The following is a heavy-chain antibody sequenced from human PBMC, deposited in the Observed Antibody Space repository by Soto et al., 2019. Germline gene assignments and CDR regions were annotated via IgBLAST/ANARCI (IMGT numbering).Heavy chain of an antibody. V-gene: IGHV4-31*03. CDR2: IYYSGST. D-gene: IGHD6-19*01. Sequence: SETLSLTCTVSGGSISSGGYYWSWIRQHPGKGLEWIGYIYYSGSTYYNPSLKSRVTISVDTSKNQFSLKLSSVTAADTAVYYCARVDSGSSLYWFDPWGQGTLVTVSS. J-gene: IGHJ5*02. CDR1: GGSISSGGYY. CDR3: ARVDSGSSLYWFDP.